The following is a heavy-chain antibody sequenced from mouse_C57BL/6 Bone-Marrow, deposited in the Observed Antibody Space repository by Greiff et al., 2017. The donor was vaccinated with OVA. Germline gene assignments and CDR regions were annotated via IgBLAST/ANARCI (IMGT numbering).Heavy chain of an antibody. CDR2: IDPSDSYT. J-gene: IGHJ1*03. CDR1: GYTFTSYW. D-gene: IGHD2-4*01. Sequence: QVQLQQPGAELVMPGASVKLSCKASGYTFTSYWMHWVKQRPGQGLEWIGEIDPSDSYTNYNQKFKGKSTLTVDKSSSTAYMQLSSLTSEDSAVYYSARWDYDYDVDFDVWGTGTTVTVSS. V-gene: IGHV1-69*01. CDR3: ARWDYDYDVDFDV.